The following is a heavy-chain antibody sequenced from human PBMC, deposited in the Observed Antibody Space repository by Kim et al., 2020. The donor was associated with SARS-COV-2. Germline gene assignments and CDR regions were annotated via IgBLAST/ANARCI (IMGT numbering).Heavy chain of an antibody. D-gene: IGHD2-2*01. CDR3: ARGDIVVVPAAIRMDG. J-gene: IGHJ6*02. Sequence: SVKSRITINPDTSKNQFSLQLNSVTPEDTAVYYCARGDIVVVPAAIRMDGWGQGTTVTVSS. V-gene: IGHV6-1*01.